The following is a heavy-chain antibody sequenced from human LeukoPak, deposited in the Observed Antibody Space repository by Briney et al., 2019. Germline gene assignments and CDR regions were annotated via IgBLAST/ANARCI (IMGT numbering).Heavy chain of an antibody. V-gene: IGHV4-4*07. J-gene: IGHJ4*02. CDR3: TRAVYYYDSSGYYYVYYFDY. CDR2: IYTSGST. CDR1: GGSISSYY. D-gene: IGHD3-22*01. Sequence: SETLSLTCTVSGGSISSYYWSWIRQPAGKGLEWIGRIYTSGSTNYNPSLKSRVTMSVDTSKNQFSLKLSSVTAADTAVYYCTRAVYYYDSSGYYYVYYFDYWGQGTLVTVSS.